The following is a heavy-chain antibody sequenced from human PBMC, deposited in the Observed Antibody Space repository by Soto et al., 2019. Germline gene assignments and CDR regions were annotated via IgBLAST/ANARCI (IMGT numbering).Heavy chain of an antibody. V-gene: IGHV3-30*18. CDR2: VSHDGRNT. D-gene: IGHD6-19*01. Sequence: VQLVESGGGVVQPGRSLRLSCAASGFTFSDYAMHWVRQAPGKGLEWVAVVSHDGRNTHYADSVKGRFTISRDSSQNTGSLEMTSLRAEDTAVYYCAKGGRQWLVTSDFNYWGQGALVTVSS. CDR1: GFTFSDYA. J-gene: IGHJ4*02. CDR3: AKGGRQWLVTSDFNY.